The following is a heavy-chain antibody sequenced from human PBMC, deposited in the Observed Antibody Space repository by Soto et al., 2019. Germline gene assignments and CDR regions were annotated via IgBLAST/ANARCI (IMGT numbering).Heavy chain of an antibody. CDR3: ALGGYNYGRPFDF. Sequence: SESLSLTCNLCGGSIKNFHLSWIRQPPGKGRKWIGYIYYSGNYYNPSLTSRVSMSLDKSENQFSLHLKSVTAADTALYFWALGGYNYGRPFDFWGQGTRVTVSS. CDR2: IYYSGN. V-gene: IGHV4-59*01. D-gene: IGHD5-18*01. J-gene: IGHJ4*02. CDR1: GGSIKNFH.